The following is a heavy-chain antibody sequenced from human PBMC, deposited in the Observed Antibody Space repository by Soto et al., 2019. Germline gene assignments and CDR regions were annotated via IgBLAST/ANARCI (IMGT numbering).Heavy chain of an antibody. CDR2: IYYSGST. V-gene: IGHV4-61*05. J-gene: IGHJ6*03. CDR1: GGSISSSSYY. D-gene: IGHD6-13*01. Sequence: PSETLSLTCTVSGGSISSSSYYWSWIRQPPGKGLEWIGYIYYSGSTNYNPSLKSRVTISVDTSKNQFSLKLSSVTAADTAVYYCAAAGDYYYYYMDVWGKGTTVTVSS. CDR3: AAAGDYYYYYMDV.